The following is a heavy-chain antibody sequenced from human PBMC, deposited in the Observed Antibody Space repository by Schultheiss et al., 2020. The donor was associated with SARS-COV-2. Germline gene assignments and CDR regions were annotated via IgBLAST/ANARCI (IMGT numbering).Heavy chain of an antibody. Sequence: GGSLRLSCAASGFTFSSYGMHWVRQAPGKGLEWVSTIEGSGGTTYYADSVKGRFTISRDNANNSLYLQMHSLRAEDTAVYYCVRDRSWWTPYNCFDLWGRGTLVTVSS. CDR3: VRDRSWWTPYNCFDL. CDR1: GFTFSSYG. D-gene: IGHD2-15*01. V-gene: IGHV3-48*04. J-gene: IGHJ5*02. CDR2: IEGSGGTT.